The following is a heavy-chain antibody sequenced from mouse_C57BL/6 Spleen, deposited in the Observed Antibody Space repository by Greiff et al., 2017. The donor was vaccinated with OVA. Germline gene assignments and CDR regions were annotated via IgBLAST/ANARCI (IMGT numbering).Heavy chain of an antibody. CDR2: IYPSDRET. Sequence: LQQPGAELVRPGSSVKLSCKASGYTFTSYWMDWVKQRPGQGLEWIGNIYPSDRETHYNQKFKDQATLTVDKSSSPAYMQRSSLTSEDSAVYYCARGYYEYGWFAYWGQGTLVTVSA. J-gene: IGHJ3*01. V-gene: IGHV1-61*01. CDR1: GYTFTSYW. CDR3: ARGYYEYGWFAY. D-gene: IGHD2-4*01.